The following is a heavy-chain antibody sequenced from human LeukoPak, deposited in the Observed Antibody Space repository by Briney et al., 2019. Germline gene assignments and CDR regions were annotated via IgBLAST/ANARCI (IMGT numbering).Heavy chain of an antibody. CDR2: ISYDGSNK. CDR1: GFTFSSYA. D-gene: IGHD3-22*01. V-gene: IGHV3-30-3*01. J-gene: IGHJ4*02. Sequence: GRSLRLSCAASGFTFSSYAMHWVRQAPGKGLEWVAVISYDGSNKYYADSVKGRFTISRDNSKNTLYLQMNSLRAEDTAVYYCARGYYDSSGYYLDYWGQGTLVTVSS. CDR3: ARGYYDSSGYYLDY.